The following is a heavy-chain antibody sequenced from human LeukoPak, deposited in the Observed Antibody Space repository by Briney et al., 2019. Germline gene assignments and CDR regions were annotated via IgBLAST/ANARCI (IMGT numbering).Heavy chain of an antibody. CDR1: GGSIGSSSFY. Sequence: PSETLSLTCTVSGGSIGSSSFYWGWIRQPPGKGLEWIGSIYYSGSTYYNPSLKSRVTISVDTSKNQFSLKLSSVTAADTAVYYCARHPPPLQYDSSYYMDVWGKGTTVTVSS. J-gene: IGHJ6*03. CDR3: ARHPPPLQYDSSYYMDV. V-gene: IGHV4-39*01. CDR2: IYYSGST. D-gene: IGHD3-22*01.